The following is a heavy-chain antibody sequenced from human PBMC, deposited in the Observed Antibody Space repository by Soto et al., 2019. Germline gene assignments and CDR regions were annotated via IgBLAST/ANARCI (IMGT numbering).Heavy chain of an antibody. CDR3: ARGLRYCSSTSCYARLYYYYYIAV. V-gene: IGHV1-8*01. J-gene: IGHJ6*03. D-gene: IGHD2-2*01. CDR1: GYTFTSYD. CDR2: MNPNSGNT. Sequence: ASVKVSCKASGYTFTSYDINWVRQATGQGLEWMGWMNPNSGNTGYAQKFQGRVTMTRNTSISTAYMELSSLRSEDTAVYYCARGLRYCSSTSCYARLYYYYYIAVWGKGTTVTGSS.